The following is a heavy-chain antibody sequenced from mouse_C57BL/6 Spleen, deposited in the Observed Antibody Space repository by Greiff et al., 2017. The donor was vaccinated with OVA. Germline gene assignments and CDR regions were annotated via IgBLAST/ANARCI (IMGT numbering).Heavy chain of an antibody. V-gene: IGHV5-17*01. J-gene: IGHJ1*03. Sequence: EVKLVESGGGLVKPGGSLKLSCAASGFTFSDYGMYWVRQAPEKGLEWVAYISSGGSSTYYADTVKGRFTISRDNAKNTLYLQMTSLRSAEKAMYYYAGKGGYYWYFDVWGTGTTVTVSS. D-gene: IGHD1-1*02. CDR1: GFTFSDYG. CDR2: ISSGGSST. CDR3: AGKGGYYWYFDV.